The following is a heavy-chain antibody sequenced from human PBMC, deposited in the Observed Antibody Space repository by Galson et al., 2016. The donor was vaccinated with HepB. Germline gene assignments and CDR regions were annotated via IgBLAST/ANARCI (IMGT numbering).Heavy chain of an antibody. CDR3: ARVYYPNWFDP. V-gene: IGHV4-59*01. Sequence: ETLSLTCTVSGGSISSYYWTWIRQPPGKRLEWIGYIYYDGSTDYNPSLRSRVTMSVDTSKNQFSLKLSSVTAADTAVYYCARVYYPNWFDPWGQGTLVTVAS. CDR1: GGSISSYY. D-gene: IGHD3-10*01. CDR2: IYYDGST. J-gene: IGHJ5*02.